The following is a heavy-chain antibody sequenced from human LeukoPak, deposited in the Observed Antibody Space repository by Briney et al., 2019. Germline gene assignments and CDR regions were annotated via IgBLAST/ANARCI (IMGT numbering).Heavy chain of an antibody. CDR3: ARVTGDSSGYYYFDY. D-gene: IGHD3-22*01. CDR2: TYYSGST. V-gene: IGHV4-59*08. CDR1: GGSISSYY. J-gene: IGHJ4*02. Sequence: SETLSLTCTVSGGSISSYYWSWIRQPPGKGLEWIGYTYYSGSTNYNPSLKSRVTISVDTSKNQFSLKLSSVAAADTAVYYCARVTGDSSGYYYFDYWGQGTLVTVSS.